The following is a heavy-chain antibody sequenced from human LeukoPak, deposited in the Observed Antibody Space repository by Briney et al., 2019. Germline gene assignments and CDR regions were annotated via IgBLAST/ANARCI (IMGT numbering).Heavy chain of an antibody. CDR2: INWNGGST. J-gene: IGHJ6*03. V-gene: IGHV3-20*04. CDR1: GFTFDDYG. Sequence: GGSLRLSCAASGFTFDDYGMSWVRQAPGKGLEWVSGINWNGGSTGYADSVKGRFIISRDNAKNSLYLQMNSLRAEDTALYYCARAALGYYYYYYMDVWGKGTTVTVSS. CDR3: ARAALGYYYYYYMDV.